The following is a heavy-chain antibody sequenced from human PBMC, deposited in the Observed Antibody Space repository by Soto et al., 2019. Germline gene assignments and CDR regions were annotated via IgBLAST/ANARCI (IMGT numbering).Heavy chain of an antibody. Sequence: ASETLSLTCAVYGGSFSGYYWSWIRQPPGKGLEWIGEINHSGSTNYNPSLKSRVTISVDTSKNQFSLKLSSVTAADTAVYYCARGQVSGTQDYWGQGTLVTVSS. CDR2: INHSGST. CDR3: ARGQVSGTQDY. D-gene: IGHD1-1*01. V-gene: IGHV4-34*01. CDR1: GGSFSGYY. J-gene: IGHJ4*02.